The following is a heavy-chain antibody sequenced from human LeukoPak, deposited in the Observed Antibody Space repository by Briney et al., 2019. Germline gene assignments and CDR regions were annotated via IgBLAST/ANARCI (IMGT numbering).Heavy chain of an antibody. J-gene: IGHJ4*02. Sequence: ASVKVSCKASGYTFTSYYMHWVRQAPGQGLEWMGIINPSGGSTSYAQKFQGRVTITADKSTSTAYMELSSLRSEDTAVYYCAWGDYVGVWGGPKWGQGTLVTVSS. CDR2: INPSGGST. CDR3: AWGDYVGVWGGPK. V-gene: IGHV1-46*01. D-gene: IGHD4-23*01. CDR1: GYTFTSYY.